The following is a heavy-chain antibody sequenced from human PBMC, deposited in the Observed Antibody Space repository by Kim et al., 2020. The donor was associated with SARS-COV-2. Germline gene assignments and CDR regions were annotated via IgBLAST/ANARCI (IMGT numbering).Heavy chain of an antibody. Sequence: KFQERVTITRDMSTSTAYMELSSLRSEDTAVYYCAADWKQQLAPYYGMDVWGQGTTVTVSS. V-gene: IGHV1-58*01. CDR3: AADWKQQLAPYYGMDV. D-gene: IGHD6-13*01. J-gene: IGHJ6*02.